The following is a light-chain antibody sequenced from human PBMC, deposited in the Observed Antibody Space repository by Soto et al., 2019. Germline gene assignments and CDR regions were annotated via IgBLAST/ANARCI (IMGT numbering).Light chain of an antibody. CDR2: AAS. Sequence: DIQLTQSPSFLSASVGDRVTITCRASQGISSFLAWYQQKPGKAPKLLIYAASTLQSGVPSRFSGSGSGTEFTLTVSSLQPEDFETYFCQQLNSYPLTFGGGTKVEI. J-gene: IGKJ4*01. CDR1: QGISSF. CDR3: QQLNSYPLT. V-gene: IGKV1-9*01.